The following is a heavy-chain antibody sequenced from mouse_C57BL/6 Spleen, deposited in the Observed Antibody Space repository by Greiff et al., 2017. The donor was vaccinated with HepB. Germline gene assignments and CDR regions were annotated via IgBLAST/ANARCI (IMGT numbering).Heavy chain of an antibody. Sequence: QVQLKQPGAELVRPGTSVKLSCKASGYTFTSYWMHWVKQRPGQGLEWIGVIDPSDSYTNYNQKFKGKATLTVDTSSSTAYMQLSSLTSEDSAVYYCARRRAYYYGSSPFDYWGQGTTLTVSS. CDR3: ARRRAYYYGSSPFDY. J-gene: IGHJ2*01. V-gene: IGHV1-59*01. CDR1: GYTFTSYW. CDR2: IDPSDSYT. D-gene: IGHD1-1*01.